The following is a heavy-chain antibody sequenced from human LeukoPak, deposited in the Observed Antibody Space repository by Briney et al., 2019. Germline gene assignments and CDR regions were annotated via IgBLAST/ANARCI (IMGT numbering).Heavy chain of an antibody. Sequence: GASVKVSCKASGYTFTGYYMHWVRQAPGQGLEWMGWMNPNSGNTGYAQKFQGRVTMTRNTSISTAYMELSSLRSEDTAVYYCAKPSRPRVTPTAFDYWGQGTLVTVSS. CDR2: MNPNSGNT. V-gene: IGHV1-8*02. J-gene: IGHJ4*02. CDR3: AKPSRPRVTPTAFDY. CDR1: GYTFTGYY. D-gene: IGHD2-21*02.